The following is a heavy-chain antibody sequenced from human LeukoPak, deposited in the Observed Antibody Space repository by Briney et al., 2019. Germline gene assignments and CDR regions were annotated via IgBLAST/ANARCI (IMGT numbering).Heavy chain of an antibody. CDR3: AKARGIYGNTGPGY. V-gene: IGHV3-23*01. J-gene: IGHJ4*02. D-gene: IGHD3-10*01. CDR1: GFAFGSCA. Sequence: PGGSLRLSCADSGFAFGSCAMSWVRQAPGKGLEWVSAIRGDGAETYYADSVKGRFTISRDISRNTLYLQMNSLRAEDTAVYYCAKARGIYGNTGPGYWGQGTLVTVSS. CDR2: IRGDGAET.